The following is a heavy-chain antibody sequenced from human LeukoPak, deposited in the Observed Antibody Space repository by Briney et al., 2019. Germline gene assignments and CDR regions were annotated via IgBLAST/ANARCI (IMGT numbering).Heavy chain of an antibody. J-gene: IGHJ4*02. V-gene: IGHV3-21*01. CDR3: ARRGAVAGTGDY. D-gene: IGHD6-19*01. Sequence: NSGGSLRLSCAASGFTFSSYGMSWVRQAPGKGLEWVSSISSSSNHIYYADSVKGRFTISRDNAKNSLYLQMNSLRAEDTAVYYCARRGAVAGTGDYWGQGTLVTVSS. CDR2: ISSSSNHI. CDR1: GFTFSSYG.